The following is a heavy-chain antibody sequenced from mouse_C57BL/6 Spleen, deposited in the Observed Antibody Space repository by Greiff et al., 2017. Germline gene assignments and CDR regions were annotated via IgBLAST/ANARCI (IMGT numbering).Heavy chain of an antibody. D-gene: IGHD1-1*01. CDR3: AGNYGSSYDDGYFDV. V-gene: IGHV5-17*01. CDR1: GFTFSDYG. CDR2: ISSGSSTI. Sequence: EVMLVESGGGLVKPGGSLKLSCAASGFTFSDYGMHWVRQAPEKGLEWVAYISSGSSTIYYADTVKGRSTISRDNATNTLFLQMTSLRSENTAMYYGAGNYGSSYDDGYFDVWGTGTTVTVSS. J-gene: IGHJ1*03.